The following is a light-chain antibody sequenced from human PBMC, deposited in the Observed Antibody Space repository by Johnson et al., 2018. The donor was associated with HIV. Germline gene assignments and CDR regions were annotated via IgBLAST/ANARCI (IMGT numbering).Light chain of an antibody. CDR2: DNN. Sequence: QSVLTQPPSVSAAPGQKVTISCSGSSSNIGNNYVSWYQQFPGTAPKLLIYDNNKRPSGIPDRFSGSKSGTSATLGITGLQTGDEADYFCGTWDSSLSAGGYVCGTGTKVTVL. CDR3: GTWDSSLSAGGYV. CDR1: SSNIGNNY. V-gene: IGLV1-51*01. J-gene: IGLJ1*01.